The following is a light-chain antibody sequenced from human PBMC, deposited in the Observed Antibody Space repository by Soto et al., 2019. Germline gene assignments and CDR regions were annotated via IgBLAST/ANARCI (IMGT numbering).Light chain of an antibody. J-gene: IGLJ2*01. Sequence: QSALTQPASVSGSPGQSITISCTGTTRDVGGYNYVSWYQQHPGKTPKLMIYDVTNRPSGVSNRFSGYKSGNTASLTISGLQAEDEADYYCSSYTSSSTPVVFGGGTKVTVL. CDR2: DVT. CDR1: TRDVGGYNY. V-gene: IGLV2-14*03. CDR3: SSYTSSSTPVV.